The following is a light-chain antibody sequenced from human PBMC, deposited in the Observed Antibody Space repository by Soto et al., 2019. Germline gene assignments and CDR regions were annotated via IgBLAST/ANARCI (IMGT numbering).Light chain of an antibody. V-gene: IGLV2-23*01. CDR2: EGS. CDR3: SSYGGSSSAV. Sequence: QSALTQPASVSGFPGQSITISCTGTSSDVGTYNLVSWYQQHPGKAPKLMIYEGSKRPSGISNRFSGSKSGNTASLTISGLQAEDEADYYCSSYGGSSSAVFGGGTKVTVL. CDR1: SSDVGTYNL. J-gene: IGLJ2*01.